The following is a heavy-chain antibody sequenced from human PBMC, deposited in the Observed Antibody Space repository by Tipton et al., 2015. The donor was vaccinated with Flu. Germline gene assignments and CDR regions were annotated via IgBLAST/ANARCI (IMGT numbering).Heavy chain of an antibody. V-gene: IGHV4-34*01. D-gene: IGHD3-22*01. Sequence: TLSLTCAVYGGSLSGYYLSWIRQPPGKGLEWIGEINHIGGSNYNPSLKSRVAISVDKSRNQFSLKLTSVTAADTAVNYCARDRQITMIGRDAFDIWGQGTMVTVSS. CDR1: GGSLSGYY. CDR2: INHIGGS. J-gene: IGHJ3*02. CDR3: ARDRQITMIGRDAFDI.